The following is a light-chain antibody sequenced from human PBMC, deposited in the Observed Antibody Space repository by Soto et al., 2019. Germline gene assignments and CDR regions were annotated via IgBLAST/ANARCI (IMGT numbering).Light chain of an antibody. CDR2: DDD. CDR1: SSNIGGNS. Sequence: QSVMTQPPSVSAAPGQRDTISCSGSSSNIGGNSVSWYQQLPGTAPKLLIYDDDKRPSGIPDRFSGSKSGTSATLGITGFQTGDEADYYCGSWDSSLSAYVFGTGTKLTVL. CDR3: GSWDSSLSAYV. J-gene: IGLJ1*01. V-gene: IGLV1-51*01.